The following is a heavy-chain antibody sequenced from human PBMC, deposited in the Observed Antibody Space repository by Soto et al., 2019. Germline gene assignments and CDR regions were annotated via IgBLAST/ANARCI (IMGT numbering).Heavy chain of an antibody. CDR1: GFTFTSSA. J-gene: IGHJ4*02. D-gene: IGHD3-22*01. V-gene: IGHV1-58*01. Sequence: ASVKVSCKASGFTFTSSAVQWVRQARGQRLEWIGWIVVGSGNTNYAQKFQERVTITRDMSTSTAYMELSSLRSEDTAVYYCAAESSGYYHEAGLDYWGQGTLVTVSS. CDR2: IVVGSGNT. CDR3: AAESSGYYHEAGLDY.